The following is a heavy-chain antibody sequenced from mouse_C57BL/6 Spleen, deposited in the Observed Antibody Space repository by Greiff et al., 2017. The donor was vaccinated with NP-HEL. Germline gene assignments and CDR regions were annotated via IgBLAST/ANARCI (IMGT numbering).Heavy chain of an antibody. CDR3: ARSGNYVGWYAMDY. J-gene: IGHJ4*01. V-gene: IGHV5-12*01. D-gene: IGHD2-1*01. CDR2: ISNGGGST. Sequence: EVQGVESGGGLVQPGGSLKLSCAASGFTFSDYYMYWVRQTPEKRLEWVAYISNGGGSTYYPDTVKGRFTISRDNAKNTLYLQMSRLKSEDTAMYYCARSGNYVGWYAMDYWGQGTSVTVSS. CDR1: GFTFSDYY.